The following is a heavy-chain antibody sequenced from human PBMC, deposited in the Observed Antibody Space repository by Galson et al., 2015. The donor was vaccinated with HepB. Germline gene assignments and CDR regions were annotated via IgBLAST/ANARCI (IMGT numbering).Heavy chain of an antibody. V-gene: IGHV3-33*06. CDR3: AKEGVLRYFDRLLRGLDTCYLEY. J-gene: IGHJ4*02. Sequence: SLRLSCAASGFTFSSYGMHWVRQAPGKGLEWVAVIWYDGSNKYYADSVKGRFTISRDNSKNTLYLQMNSLRAEDTAVYYCAKEGVLRYFDRLLRGLDTCYLEYWGQGTLVTVSS. CDR1: GFTFSSYG. D-gene: IGHD3-9*01. CDR2: IWYDGSNK.